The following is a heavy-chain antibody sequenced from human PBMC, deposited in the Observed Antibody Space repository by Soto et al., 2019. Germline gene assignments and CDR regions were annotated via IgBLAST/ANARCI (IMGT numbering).Heavy chain of an antibody. CDR1: GYTFTGYY. CDR2: INPNSGGT. D-gene: IGHD3-16*01. CDR3: ARDLFRGGPTDY. V-gene: IGHV1-2*02. J-gene: IGHJ4*01. Sequence: ASVKVSCKASGYTFTGYYTHWERQAPGQGLEWMGWINPNSGGTNYAQKFQGRVTMTRDTSISTAYMELSRLRSDDTAVYYCARDLFRGGPTDYWGHGTLVTASS.